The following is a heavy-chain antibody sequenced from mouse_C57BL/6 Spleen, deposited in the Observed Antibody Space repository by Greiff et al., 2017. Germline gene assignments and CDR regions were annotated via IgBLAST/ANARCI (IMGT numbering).Heavy chain of an antibody. Sequence: QVQLQQSGAELVRPGASVTLSCKASGFTFTDYEMHWVKQTPVHGLEWIGAIDPETGGTAYNQKFKGKAILTADKSSSTAYMELRSLTSEDAAVYYCTRKDCDGYFDYWGQGTTLTVAS. J-gene: IGHJ2*01. CDR3: TRKDCDGYFDY. D-gene: IGHD2-3*01. CDR2: IDPETGGT. V-gene: IGHV1-15*01. CDR1: GFTFTDYE.